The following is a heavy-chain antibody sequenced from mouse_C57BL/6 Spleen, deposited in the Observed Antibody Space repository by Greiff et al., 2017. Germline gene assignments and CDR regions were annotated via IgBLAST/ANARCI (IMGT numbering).Heavy chain of an antibody. J-gene: IGHJ4*01. Sequence: EVHLVESGEGLVKPGGSLKLSCAASGFTFSSYAMSWVRQTPEKRLEWVAYISSGGDYIYYADTVKGRFTISRDNARNTLYLQMSSLKSEDTAMYYCTRGYGNFPMDYWGQGTSVTVSS. D-gene: IGHD2-1*01. CDR3: TRGYGNFPMDY. CDR1: GFTFSSYA. CDR2: ISSGGDYI. V-gene: IGHV5-9-1*02.